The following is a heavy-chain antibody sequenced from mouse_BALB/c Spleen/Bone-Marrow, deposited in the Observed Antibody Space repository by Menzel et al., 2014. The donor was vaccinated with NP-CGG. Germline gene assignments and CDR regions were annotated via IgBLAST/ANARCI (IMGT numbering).Heavy chain of an antibody. Sequence: QVHLQQSGAELVRPGSSVKISCTASGYAFSSYWMNWVKQRPGQGLEWIGQIYPGDGDTNYNGKFKGKATLTADKSSSTAYMQLSGLTPEDSAVNFCARSRGYYVDYWGQGTTLTVSS. J-gene: IGHJ2*01. CDR1: GYAFSSYW. V-gene: IGHV1-80*01. CDR2: IYPGDGDT. CDR3: ARSRGYYVDY.